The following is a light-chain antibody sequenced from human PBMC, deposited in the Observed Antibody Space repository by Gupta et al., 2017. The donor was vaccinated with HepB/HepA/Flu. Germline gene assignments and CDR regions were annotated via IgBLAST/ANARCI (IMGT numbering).Light chain of an antibody. J-gene: IGKJ5*01. V-gene: IGKV2D-29*01. CDR1: QSLLHSDGKTY. CDR3: MHSVELPIT. Sequence: DIVMTQTTLSLSVTTGKPASISCKSSQSLLHSDGKTYVDWYLQKPGQPTQLLNCEVSNRFSGVAGMFSGSGSGTDFTLKISRVEADDVVIYYCMHSVELPITFGQGTRLEIK. CDR2: EVS.